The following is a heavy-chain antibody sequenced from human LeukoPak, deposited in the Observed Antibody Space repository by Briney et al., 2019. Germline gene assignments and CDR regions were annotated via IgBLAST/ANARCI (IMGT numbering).Heavy chain of an antibody. D-gene: IGHD2-2*01. CDR2: ISYDGSNK. V-gene: IGHV3-30*18. CDR1: GFTFSSYG. J-gene: IGHJ6*04. CDR3: AKCKVPAATYYYYYYGMDV. Sequence: GGSLRPSCAASGFTFSSYGMHWVRQAPGKGLEWVAVISYDGSNKYYADSVKGRFTISRDNSKNTLYLQMNSLRAEDTAVYYCAKCKVPAATYYYYYYGMDVWGKGTTVTVSS.